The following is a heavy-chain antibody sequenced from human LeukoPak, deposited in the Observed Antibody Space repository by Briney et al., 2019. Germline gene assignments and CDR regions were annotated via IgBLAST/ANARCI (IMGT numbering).Heavy chain of an antibody. Sequence: PGRSLRLSCAVSGFNFDDYAMPWVRHAPGRGLEWVSGINWKTGNGIYADSVKGRFTISRDNAKNSLYLQMSSLRAEDTALYCCTRRAARWQFDLWGRGTLLTVSS. J-gene: IGHJ2*01. V-gene: IGHV3-9*01. D-gene: IGHD5-24*01. CDR1: GFNFDDYA. CDR3: TRRAARWQFDL. CDR2: INWKTGNG.